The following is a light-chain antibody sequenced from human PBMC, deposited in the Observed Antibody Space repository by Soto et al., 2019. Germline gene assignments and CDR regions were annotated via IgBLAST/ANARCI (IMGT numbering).Light chain of an antibody. V-gene: IGKV3-20*01. CDR1: QSVRSSN. CDR2: GAS. CDR3: QQYGSSPST. J-gene: IGKJ1*01. Sequence: EIVLTQSPGTLSLSPGERATLSCRASQSVRSSNLAWYQQKPGQAPRLLIYGASSRATGIPHRFSGSGSGTDFTLTISRLEPEDFAVYYCQQYGSSPSTFGQGTKVESK.